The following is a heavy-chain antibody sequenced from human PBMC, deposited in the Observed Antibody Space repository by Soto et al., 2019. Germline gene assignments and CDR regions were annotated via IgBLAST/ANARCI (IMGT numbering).Heavy chain of an antibody. CDR2: KHTSGTT. V-gene: IGHV4-4*07. CDR1: GGSISGYY. J-gene: IGHJ6*02. Sequence: QVQLQESGPGLVKPSETLSLTCTVSGGSISGYYWTWIRQPAGKGLEWIGRKHTSGTTNNNPPLESRVAMSMATSTTQFSLNLSSVTAGESAVYYWARGGEFYVLDVWGQGTTVAVSS. D-gene: IGHD3-16*01. CDR3: ARGGEFYVLDV.